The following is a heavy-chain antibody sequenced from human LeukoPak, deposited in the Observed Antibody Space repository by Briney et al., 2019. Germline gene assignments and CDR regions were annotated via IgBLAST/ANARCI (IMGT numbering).Heavy chain of an antibody. CDR3: ARAYSGYENYYYYYYMDV. Sequence: PGGSLRLSCAASGFTFDDYGMSWVRQAPGKGLEWVSGINWNGGNTGYADSVKGRFTISRDNAKNSLYLQMNSLRAEDTDLYYCARAYSGYENYYYYYYMDVWGKGTTVTVSS. J-gene: IGHJ6*03. V-gene: IGHV3-20*04. CDR2: INWNGGNT. CDR1: GFTFDDYG. D-gene: IGHD5-12*01.